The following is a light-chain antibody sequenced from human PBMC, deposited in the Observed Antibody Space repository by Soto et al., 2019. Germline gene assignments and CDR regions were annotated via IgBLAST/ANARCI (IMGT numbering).Light chain of an antibody. CDR2: HAS. V-gene: IGKV3D-20*02. Sequence: EIVLTQSPGSLSLSPVERATLSCRASQSVSNNYLAWYQQKPGTAPKVLIYHASNLQSGVPSRFSGSGSGTEFTLTISSLEPEDFGVYYCLHRMNWPLTFGQGTRLEIK. CDR3: LHRMNWPLT. CDR1: QSVSNNY. J-gene: IGKJ5*01.